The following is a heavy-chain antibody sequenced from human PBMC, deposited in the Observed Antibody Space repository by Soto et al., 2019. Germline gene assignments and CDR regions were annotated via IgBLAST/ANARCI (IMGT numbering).Heavy chain of an antibody. D-gene: IGHD6-13*01. CDR1: GGSFSGYY. CDR3: TRARIAAAVYCFDY. Sequence: PSETLSLTCAVYGGSFSGYYWSWIRQPPGKGLEWIGEINHSGSTNYNPSLKSRVTISVDTSKNQFSLKLSSVTAADTAVYYCTRARIAAAVYCFDYWGQGTLVTVSS. V-gene: IGHV4-34*01. J-gene: IGHJ4*02. CDR2: INHSGST.